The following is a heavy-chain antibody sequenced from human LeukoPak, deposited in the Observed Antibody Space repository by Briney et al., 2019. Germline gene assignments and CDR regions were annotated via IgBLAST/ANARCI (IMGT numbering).Heavy chain of an antibody. J-gene: IGHJ1*01. Sequence: GGSLRLSCAASGFTFSNYWMSWGREAPGKGLEWVANIKQDGSEIFYVASVKGRFTISRDNAKNSLFLQMSSLRAEDTAVYYCAATVRHLPLADFQYWGQGTLVTVSS. V-gene: IGHV3-7*01. CDR1: GFTFSNYW. CDR3: AATVRHLPLADFQY. D-gene: IGHD1-1*01. CDR2: IKQDGSEI.